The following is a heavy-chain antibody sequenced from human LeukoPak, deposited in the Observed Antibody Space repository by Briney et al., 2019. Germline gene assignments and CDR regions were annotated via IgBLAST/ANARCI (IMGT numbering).Heavy chain of an antibody. CDR2: INPDSGRT. Sequence: ASVKVSCKASGYIFTGYYMHWVRQAPGQGLEWMGWINPDSGRTNYAQKLQGRVTMTTDTSTSTAYMELRSLRSDDTAVYYCARDRDRRGDDTFDIWGQGTMVTVSS. CDR3: ARDRDRRGDDTFDI. J-gene: IGHJ3*02. CDR1: GYIFTGYY. D-gene: IGHD3-16*01. V-gene: IGHV1-2*02.